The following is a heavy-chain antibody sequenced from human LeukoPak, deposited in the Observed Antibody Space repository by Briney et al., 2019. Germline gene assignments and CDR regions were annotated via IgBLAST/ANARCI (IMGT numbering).Heavy chain of an antibody. CDR1: GGSISSYY. CDR2: IYYSGST. Sequence: SETLSLTCTVSGGSISSYYWSWIRQPPGKGLEWIGYIYYSGSTNYNPSLKSRVTISVDTSKNQFSLKLSSVTAADTAVYYCARHYYDSSGYYLPGFDYWGQGTLVTVSS. D-gene: IGHD3-22*01. V-gene: IGHV4-59*08. CDR3: ARHYYDSSGYYLPGFDY. J-gene: IGHJ4*02.